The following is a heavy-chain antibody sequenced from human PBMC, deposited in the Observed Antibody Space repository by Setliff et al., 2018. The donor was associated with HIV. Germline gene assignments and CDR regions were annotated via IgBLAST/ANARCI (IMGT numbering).Heavy chain of an antibody. CDR2: IKSKTDGGTP. V-gene: IGHV3-15*01. Sequence: GGSLRLSCAASGFSFATAWMTWVRQGPGKGLEWVGRIKSKTDGGTPDYAAHVKGRFTISRDDSKNTLYLHMNSLKIEDTGVYYCSTTTGNSYGWPDCWGQGTLVTVSS. J-gene: IGHJ4*02. D-gene: IGHD5-18*01. CDR3: STTTGNSYGWPDC. CDR1: GFSFATAW.